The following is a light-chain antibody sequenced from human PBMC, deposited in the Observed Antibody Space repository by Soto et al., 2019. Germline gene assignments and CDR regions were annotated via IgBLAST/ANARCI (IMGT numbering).Light chain of an antibody. CDR3: SSYTSSSTLYV. CDR1: SSDVGGYNY. V-gene: IGLV2-14*01. Sequence: QSALTQPASVCGSPGQSITISCTGTSSDVGGYNYVCWYQQHPGKAPKLMIYEVSNRPSGVSTRFSGSKSGNTASLTISGLQAEDEADYYCSSYTSSSTLYVFGTWTKVTVL. J-gene: IGLJ1*01. CDR2: EVS.